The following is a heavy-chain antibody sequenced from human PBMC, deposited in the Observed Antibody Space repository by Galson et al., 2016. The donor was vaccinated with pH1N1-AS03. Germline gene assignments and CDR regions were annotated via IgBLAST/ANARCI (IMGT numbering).Heavy chain of an antibody. Sequence: SVKVSCKAFGYMFTHHYIYWARQAPGQGPEWMGWINPNNGDTHYVQKFQGRVTMTRDTSITTAYMELSRLTSDDTAVYYCARDFKLFGERNHYYGMDVWGQGITVTVSS. J-gene: IGHJ6*02. CDR2: INPNNGDT. CDR3: ARDFKLFGERNHYYGMDV. V-gene: IGHV1-2*02. D-gene: IGHD3-10*02. CDR1: GYMFTHHY.